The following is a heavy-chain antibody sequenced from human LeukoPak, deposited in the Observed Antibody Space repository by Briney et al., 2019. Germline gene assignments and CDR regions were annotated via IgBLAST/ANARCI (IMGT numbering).Heavy chain of an antibody. Sequence: ASVKVSCKASGYTFTGYYMHWVRQAPGQGLEWMGWINPNSGGTNYAQKFQGRVTMTRDTSISTAYMELSRLRSDDMAVYYCARDPTTYYYDSSGYYSVGWFDPWGQGTLVTVSS. V-gene: IGHV1-2*02. CDR3: ARDPTTYYYDSSGYYSVGWFDP. D-gene: IGHD3-22*01. CDR2: INPNSGGT. J-gene: IGHJ5*02. CDR1: GYTFTGYY.